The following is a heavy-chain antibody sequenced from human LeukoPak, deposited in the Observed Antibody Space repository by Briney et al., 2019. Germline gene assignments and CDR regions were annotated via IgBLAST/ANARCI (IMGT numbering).Heavy chain of an antibody. CDR2: ISAYNGNT. V-gene: IGHV1-18*01. D-gene: IGHD4-17*01. CDR1: GYTFTSYG. Sequence: GASVKVSCKASGYTFTSYGISWVRQAPGQGLEWMGWISAYNGNTNYAQKLQGRVTMTTDTSTSTAYMELRSLRSADTAVYYCARSPRSVTVTTYAYWGQGTLVTVSS. J-gene: IGHJ4*02. CDR3: ARSPRSVTVTTYAY.